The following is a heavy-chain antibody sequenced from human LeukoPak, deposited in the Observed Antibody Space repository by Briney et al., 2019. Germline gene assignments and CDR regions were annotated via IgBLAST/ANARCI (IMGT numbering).Heavy chain of an antibody. CDR2: ISGSGGST. CDR1: GFTFSNYG. D-gene: IGHD5-18*01. CDR3: ARGGPYGYSYGYLDY. V-gene: IGHV3-23*01. Sequence: GGSLRLSCAASGFTFSNYGMSWVRQAPGKGLEWVSAISGSGGSTDYADSVKGRFTISRDNSKNTLYLQMNSLRAEDTAVYYCARGGPYGYSYGYLDYWGPGTLVTVSS. J-gene: IGHJ4*02.